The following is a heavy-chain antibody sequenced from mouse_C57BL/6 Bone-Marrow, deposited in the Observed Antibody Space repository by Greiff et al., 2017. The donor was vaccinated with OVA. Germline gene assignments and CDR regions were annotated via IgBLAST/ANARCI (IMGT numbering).Heavy chain of an antibody. CDR2: ISDGGSYT. CDR3: ARVVTNYFDY. D-gene: IGHD2-12*01. Sequence: EVMLVESGGGLVKPGGSLKLSCAASGFTFSSYAMSWVRQTPEKRLEWVATISDGGSYTYYPDNVKGRFTISRDNAKNNLYLQMSHLKSEDTAMYYCARVVTNYFDYWGQGTTLTVSS. CDR1: GFTFSSYA. V-gene: IGHV5-4*03. J-gene: IGHJ2*01.